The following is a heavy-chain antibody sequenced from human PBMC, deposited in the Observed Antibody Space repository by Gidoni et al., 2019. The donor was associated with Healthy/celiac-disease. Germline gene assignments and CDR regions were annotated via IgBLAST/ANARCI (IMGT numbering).Heavy chain of an antibody. Sequence: QVQLVQSGAEVKKPGASVKVSCKASGYTFTSYDINWVRQATGQGLEWMGWMNPTSGNTGYAQKFQGRVTMTRNTSISTAYMELSSLRSEDTAVYYCAVDTAMVPYYYYGMDVWGQGTTVTVSS. CDR3: AVDTAMVPYYYYGMDV. J-gene: IGHJ6*02. CDR2: MNPTSGNT. D-gene: IGHD5-18*01. CDR1: GYTFTSYD. V-gene: IGHV1-8*01.